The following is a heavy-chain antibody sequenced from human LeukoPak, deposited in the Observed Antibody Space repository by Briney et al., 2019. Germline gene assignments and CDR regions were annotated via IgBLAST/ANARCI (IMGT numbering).Heavy chain of an antibody. V-gene: IGHV4-59*01. CDR2: MYYSGIT. CDR3: ARGRITAANTGAFDI. D-gene: IGHD6-25*01. Sequence: SETLSLTCTVSGGSISSYYWNWIRQPPGKGLEWIGFMYYSGITSYNPSLKSRIIISVDTSENHISLNLISVTAADTAVYYCARGRITAANTGAFDIWGQGTMVTVSS. J-gene: IGHJ3*02. CDR1: GGSISSYY.